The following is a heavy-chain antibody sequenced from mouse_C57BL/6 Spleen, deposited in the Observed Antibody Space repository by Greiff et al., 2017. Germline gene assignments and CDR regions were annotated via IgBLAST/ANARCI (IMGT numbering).Heavy chain of an antibody. D-gene: IGHD3-3*01. J-gene: IGHJ4*01. CDR2: IYPGDGDT. V-gene: IGHV1-80*01. CDR1: GYAFSSYW. CDR3: ARSEGTPDAMDY. Sequence: QVQLKQSGAELVKPGASVKISCKASGYAFSSYWMNWVKQRPGKGLEWIGQIYPGDGDTNYNGKFKGKATLTADKSSSTAYMQLSSLTSEDSAVYFCARSEGTPDAMDYWGQGTSVTVSS.